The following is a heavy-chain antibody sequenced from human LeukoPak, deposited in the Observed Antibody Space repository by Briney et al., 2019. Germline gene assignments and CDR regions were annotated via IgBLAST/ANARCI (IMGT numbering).Heavy chain of an antibody. V-gene: IGHV3-21*01. CDR1: GFTFSSYS. Sequence: GGSLRLSCAASGFTFSSYSMNWVRQAPGKGLEWVSSISSSSSYIYYADSVKGRFTISRDNAKNSLYLQTNSLRAEDTAVYYCARDPSPCGGDCYYYYYMDVWGKGTTVTVSS. J-gene: IGHJ6*03. D-gene: IGHD2-21*01. CDR3: ARDPSPCGGDCYYYYYMDV. CDR2: ISSSSSYI.